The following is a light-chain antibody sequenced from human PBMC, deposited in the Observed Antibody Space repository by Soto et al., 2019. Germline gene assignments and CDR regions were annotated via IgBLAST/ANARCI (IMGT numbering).Light chain of an antibody. Sequence: DIVMTQSPLSLPVTPGEPASISCRSSQSLLHSNGYNYLDWYLQRPGQSPQLLIYLGSNRASGVPYRFSGSGSGTDFTLKISRVEAEDVGVYYCMQAVQTPPTFGQGTTGDIK. V-gene: IGKV2-28*01. CDR2: LGS. CDR1: QSLLHSNGYNY. CDR3: MQAVQTPPT. J-gene: IGKJ1*01.